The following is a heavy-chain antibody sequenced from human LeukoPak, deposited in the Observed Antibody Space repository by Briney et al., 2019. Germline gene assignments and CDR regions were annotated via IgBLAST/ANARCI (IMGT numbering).Heavy chain of an antibody. Sequence: APVKVSCKASGYTFTSYGISWVRQAPGQGLEWMGWISAYNGNTNYAQKLQGRVTMTTDTSTSTAYMELRSLRSDDTAVYYCARARFLEWLLDYYYYYYMDVWGKGTTVTVSS. CDR3: ARARFLEWLLDYYYYYYMDV. V-gene: IGHV1-18*01. CDR2: ISAYNGNT. CDR1: GYTFTSYG. J-gene: IGHJ6*03. D-gene: IGHD3-3*01.